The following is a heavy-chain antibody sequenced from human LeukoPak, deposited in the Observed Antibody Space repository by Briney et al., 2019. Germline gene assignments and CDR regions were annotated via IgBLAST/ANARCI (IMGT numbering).Heavy chain of an antibody. CDR2: ISGSGDNT. V-gene: IGHV3-23*01. Sequence: GGSLRLSCAASGFTFSSYAMSWVRQAPGMGLEWVSAISGSGDNTYYADSVKGRFTISRDNSKNTLYLQMNSLRPEDTAVYYCAREAEAFDIWGQGTMVTVSS. CDR1: GFTFSSYA. CDR3: AREAEAFDI. J-gene: IGHJ3*02.